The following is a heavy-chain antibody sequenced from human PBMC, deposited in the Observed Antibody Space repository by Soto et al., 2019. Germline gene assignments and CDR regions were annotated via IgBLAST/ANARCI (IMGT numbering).Heavy chain of an antibody. D-gene: IGHD6-19*01. V-gene: IGHV4-34*01. Sequence: QVQLQQWGAGLLKPSETLSLTCAIYGGSFSNYYWNWIRQPPGKGLEWMGKINHNGSTNYSPSLKRRLTISVDTSKNLFSLKLISVTAADTAVYFRGRGRGYSNAWGSYYSGMDVWGQGTTVTVSS. J-gene: IGHJ6*02. CDR1: GGSFSNYY. CDR2: INHNGST. CDR3: GRGRGYSNAWGSYYSGMDV.